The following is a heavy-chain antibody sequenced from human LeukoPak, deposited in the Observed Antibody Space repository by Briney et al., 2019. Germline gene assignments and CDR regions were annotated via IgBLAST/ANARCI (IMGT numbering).Heavy chain of an antibody. Sequence: SETLSLTCAVYGGSFSGYYRSWIRQPPGKGLEWIGEINHSGSTNYNPSLKSRVTISVDTSKNQFSLKLSSVTAADTAVYYCARGLRGEDSSKDVDYWGQGTLVTVSS. D-gene: IGHD3-22*01. CDR3: ARGLRGEDSSKDVDY. V-gene: IGHV4-34*01. J-gene: IGHJ4*02. CDR1: GGSFSGYY. CDR2: INHSGST.